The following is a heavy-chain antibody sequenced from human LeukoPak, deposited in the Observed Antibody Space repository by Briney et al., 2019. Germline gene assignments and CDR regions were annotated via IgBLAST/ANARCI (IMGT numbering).Heavy chain of an antibody. V-gene: IGHV3-48*01. CDR3: ARTDDSSGYSMYFDY. Sequence: GGSLRLSCAASGFTFRSYSMNWVRQAPGKGLEWVSYISSSSSTIYYADSVEGRFTISRDNAKNSLYLQMNSLRAEDTAVYYCARTDDSSGYSMYFDYWGQGTLVTVSS. CDR1: GFTFRSYS. D-gene: IGHD3-22*01. J-gene: IGHJ4*02. CDR2: ISSSSSTI.